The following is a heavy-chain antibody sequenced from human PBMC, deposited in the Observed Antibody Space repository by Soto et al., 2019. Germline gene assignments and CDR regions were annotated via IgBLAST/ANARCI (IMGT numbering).Heavy chain of an antibody. CDR2: ISSRGSTI. J-gene: IGHJ4*02. CDR1: GFTFSDYY. CDR3: ARVGWYYGSGSYYSLDY. V-gene: IGHV3-11*04. D-gene: IGHD3-10*01. Sequence: QVQLVESGGGLVKPGGSLRLSCAASGFTFSDYYMSWIRQAPGKGPEWVSYISSRGSTIYYADSVKGRFTISRDNAKNSLYLQTITLRAEAPTVYYSARVGWYYGSGSYYSLDYWGPGTLVTVSS.